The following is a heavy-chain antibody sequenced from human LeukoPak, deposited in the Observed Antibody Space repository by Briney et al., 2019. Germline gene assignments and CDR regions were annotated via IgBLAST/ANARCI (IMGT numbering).Heavy chain of an antibody. V-gene: IGHV1-46*01. D-gene: IGHD3-22*01. CDR2: INPSGGST. J-gene: IGHJ5*02. CDR1: GYTFTSYY. CDR3: ARGARVITNQNWFDP. Sequence: ASVKVSCKASGYTFTSYYMHWVRQAPGQGLEWMGIINPSGGSTSYAQKFQGRVTMTRDTSTSTVCMELSSLRSEDTAVYYCARGARVITNQNWFDPWGQGTLVTVSS.